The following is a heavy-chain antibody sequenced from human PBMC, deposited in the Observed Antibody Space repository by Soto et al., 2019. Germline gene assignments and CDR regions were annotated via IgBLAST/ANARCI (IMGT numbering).Heavy chain of an antibody. CDR3: AKYRRTDAEGYSFDF. V-gene: IGHV4-59*01. CDR2: IHYTGST. CDR1: CGSISGSY. D-gene: IGHD2-15*01. Sequence: SETLSLTCTVSCGSISGSYWSWIRQTPGKVLEWIGFIHYTGSTNYNTSLKSRVTMSVDSAKNQFSLQLRSVTAADTAVYFCAKYRRTDAEGYSFDFWGQGALVTVSS. J-gene: IGHJ4*02.